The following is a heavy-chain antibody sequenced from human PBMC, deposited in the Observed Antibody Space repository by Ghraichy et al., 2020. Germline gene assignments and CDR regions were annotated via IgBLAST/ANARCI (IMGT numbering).Heavy chain of an antibody. V-gene: IGHV4-34*01. D-gene: IGHD4-17*01. CDR3: AGGQDYAGRNWFDH. CDR2: INHSGST. CDR1: GGSFSGYC. Sequence: SETLSLTCAVYGGSFSGYCWRWICHPPGTGQEWIGEINHSGSTNYNPSLKSRVPISVDTAKNQYSLKLSSVTAADAAVYYCAGGQDYAGRNWFDHWGQGTLVTVSS. J-gene: IGHJ5*02.